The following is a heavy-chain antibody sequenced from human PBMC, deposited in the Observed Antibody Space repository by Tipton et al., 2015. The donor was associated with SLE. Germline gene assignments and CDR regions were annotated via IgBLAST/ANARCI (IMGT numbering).Heavy chain of an antibody. V-gene: IGHV4-34*01. Sequence: TLSLTCAVYGGSFSGYYWSWIRQPPGKGLEWIGEINHSGSTNYNPSLKSRVTISVDTSKNQFSLKLSSVSAADTAVYYCARAGESYFGDAFDIWGQGTMVTVSS. D-gene: IGHD1-26*01. CDR1: GGSFSGYY. CDR2: INHSGST. CDR3: ARAGESYFGDAFDI. J-gene: IGHJ3*02.